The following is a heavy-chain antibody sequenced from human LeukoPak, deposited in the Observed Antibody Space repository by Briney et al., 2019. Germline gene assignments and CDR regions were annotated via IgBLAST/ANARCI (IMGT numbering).Heavy chain of an antibody. CDR1: GDSITSGSYY. D-gene: IGHD3-9*01. J-gene: IGHJ6*03. Sequence: TSETPSLTCTVSGDSITSGSYYWSWIRQPAGKGLEWIGRIFISGGTNYNPSLRSRVTMSLDTSKNQFSLKLYSVTAADTAVYYCARGGSTLHSAGGHDIEFYYYYYMDVWGKGTTVTISS. CDR3: ARGGSTLHSAGGHDIEFYYYYYMDV. V-gene: IGHV4-61*02. CDR2: IFISGGT.